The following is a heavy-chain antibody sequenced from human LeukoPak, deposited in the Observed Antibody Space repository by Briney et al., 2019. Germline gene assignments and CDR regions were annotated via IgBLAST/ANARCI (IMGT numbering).Heavy chain of an antibody. D-gene: IGHD2-8*02. CDR2: FSGSGSST. CDR1: GFTFSSYA. J-gene: IGHJ6*02. V-gene: IGHV3-23*01. CDR3: ARDAGGYGMDV. Sequence: GGSLRLSCAASGFTFSSYAMSWVRRAPGKGLEWVSTFSGSGSSTYYADSVKGRFTISRDNSKNTLYLQMNSLRAEDTAVYYCARDAGGYGMDVWGQGTTVTVSS.